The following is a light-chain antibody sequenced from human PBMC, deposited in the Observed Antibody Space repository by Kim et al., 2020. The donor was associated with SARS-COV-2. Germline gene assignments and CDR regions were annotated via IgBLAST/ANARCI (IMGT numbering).Light chain of an antibody. V-gene: IGLV6-57*01. CDR1: IGSIASTY. CDR2: QDD. Sequence: GETVTISCARSIGSIASTYVQWYQQRPGRPPITVIYQDDQRPSGVPDRFSASIDSSSNSASLTISGLQAEDEAHYYCQSYDTDIVVFGGGTQLTVL. J-gene: IGLJ2*01. CDR3: QSYDTDIVV.